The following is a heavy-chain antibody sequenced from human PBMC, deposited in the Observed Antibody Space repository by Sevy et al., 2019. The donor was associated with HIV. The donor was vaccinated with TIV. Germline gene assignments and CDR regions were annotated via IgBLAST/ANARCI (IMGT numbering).Heavy chain of an antibody. Sequence: SETLSLTCAVYGGSFSGYYWSWIRQPPGKGLEWIGEINHSGSTNYNPSLKSRVTISVDTSKNQFSLKLSSVTAADTAVYYCARHASYSSSWYPPFDYWGQGTLVTVSS. V-gene: IGHV4-34*01. CDR3: ARHASYSSSWYPPFDY. J-gene: IGHJ4*02. CDR2: INHSGST. CDR1: GGSFSGYY. D-gene: IGHD6-13*01.